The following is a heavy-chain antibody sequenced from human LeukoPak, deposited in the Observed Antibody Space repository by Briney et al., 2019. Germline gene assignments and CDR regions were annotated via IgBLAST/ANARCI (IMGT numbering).Heavy chain of an antibody. CDR2: VYTSGST. D-gene: IGHD2/OR15-2a*01. V-gene: IGHV4-4*07. CDR3: ARVFSYYFYYMDV. Sequence: PSETLPLTCTVSGGSISSYYWSWIRQPAGKGLEWIGRVYTSGSTNHNPSLKSRVTMSVDTSKNQFSLKLSSVTAADTAVYYCARVFSYYFYYMDVWGKGTTVTISS. J-gene: IGHJ6*03. CDR1: GGSISSYY.